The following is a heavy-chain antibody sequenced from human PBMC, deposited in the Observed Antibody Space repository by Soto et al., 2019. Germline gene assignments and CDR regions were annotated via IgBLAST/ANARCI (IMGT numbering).Heavy chain of an antibody. J-gene: IGHJ6*02. D-gene: IGHD5-12*01. CDR1: GGTFSSYA. CDR2: IIPIFGTA. Sequence: GASVKVSCKASGGTFSSYAISWVRQAPGQGLEWMGGIIPIFGTANYAQKFQGRVTITADKSTSTAYMELSSLRSEDTAVYYCASRGYSGYDLRSYYYYGMDVWGQGTTVTVSS. V-gene: IGHV1-69*06. CDR3: ASRGYSGYDLRSYYYYGMDV.